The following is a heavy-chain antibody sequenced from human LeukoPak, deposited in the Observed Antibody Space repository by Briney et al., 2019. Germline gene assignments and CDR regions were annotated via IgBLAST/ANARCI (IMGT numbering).Heavy chain of an antibody. J-gene: IGHJ4*02. CDR3: ARQGFSSSTPSYY. CDR1: GYSISSGYY. CDR2: IYHSGST. V-gene: IGHV4-38-2*02. Sequence: SETLSLTCTVSGYSISSGYYWGWIRQSPGKGLEWIGSIYHSGSTYYNPSLKSRVTISVDTSKNQFSLRLTSVTAADTAVYYCARQGFSSSTPSYYWGQGTLVTVSS. D-gene: IGHD6-13*01.